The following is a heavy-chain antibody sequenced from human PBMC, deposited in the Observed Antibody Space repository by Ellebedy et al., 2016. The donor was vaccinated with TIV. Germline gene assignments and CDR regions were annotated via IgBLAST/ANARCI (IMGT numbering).Heavy chain of an antibody. J-gene: IGHJ4*02. CDR2: IWNDGTNE. CDR1: GFSFNHYG. CDR3: ARDAAYTYDN. V-gene: IGHV3-33*01. Sequence: GESLKISCVASGFSFNHYGMDWVRQAPGKGLEWVANIWNDGTNERYADSVKGRFIISRDDSKNTLYLQMNSLRAEDSAMYYCARDAAYTYDNWGQGTQVTVSS. D-gene: IGHD4-11*01.